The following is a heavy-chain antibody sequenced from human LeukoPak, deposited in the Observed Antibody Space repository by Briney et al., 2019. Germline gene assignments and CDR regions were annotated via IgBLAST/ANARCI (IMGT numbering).Heavy chain of an antibody. CDR2: ISGSGGGT. Sequence: PGGSLRLSCAASGFTFSSYAMSWVRQAPGKGLEWVSTISGSGGGTYYADSVKGRFTISRDSSKNTLYLQMNSLGAEDTAVYYCAASSGSYSKFLYWGQGTLVTVFS. V-gene: IGHV3-23*01. D-gene: IGHD1-26*01. CDR3: AASSGSYSKFLY. CDR1: GFTFSSYA. J-gene: IGHJ4*02.